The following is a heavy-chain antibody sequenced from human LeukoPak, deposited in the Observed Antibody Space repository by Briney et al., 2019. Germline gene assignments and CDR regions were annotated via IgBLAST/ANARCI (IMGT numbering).Heavy chain of an antibody. Sequence: GGSLRLSCAASGFTFSSYSMNWVRQAPGKGLEWVSYISSSSSTIYYADSVKGRFTISRDNAKNSLYLQMNSLRAEDTAVYYCAREWGYYYGSGSPFDYWGQGTLVTVSS. CDR3: AREWGYYYGSGSPFDY. V-gene: IGHV3-48*04. CDR1: GFTFSSYS. J-gene: IGHJ4*02. D-gene: IGHD3-10*01. CDR2: ISSSSSTI.